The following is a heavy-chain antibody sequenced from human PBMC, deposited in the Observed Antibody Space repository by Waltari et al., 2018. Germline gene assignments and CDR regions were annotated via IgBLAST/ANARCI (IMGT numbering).Heavy chain of an antibody. D-gene: IGHD3-10*01. V-gene: IGHV4-61*09. CDR3: ARRGYYYYGMDV. J-gene: IGHJ6*02. CDR1: GGSISSGSYY. CDR2: IYTSGST. Sequence: GLVKPSQTLSLTCPVSGGSISSGSYYWSWIRQPAGKGLEWIGYIYTSGSTTYNPSLKSRVTISVDTSKNQFSLKLSSVTAADTAVYYCARRGYYYYGMDVWGQGTTVTVSS.